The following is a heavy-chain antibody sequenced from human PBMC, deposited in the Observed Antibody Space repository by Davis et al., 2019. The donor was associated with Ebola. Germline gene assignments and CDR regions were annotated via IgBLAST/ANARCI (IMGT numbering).Heavy chain of an antibody. Sequence: GGSLRLSCTASGFTASSNHMSWVRQAPGKGLEWVSVIYDQSTAYADAVRGRFIISRDKSNNTLSLEMSSLRVDDTAVYYCATTQWLREFDNWGQGTLVTVSS. CDR2: IYDQST. V-gene: IGHV3-53*05. D-gene: IGHD6-19*01. CDR1: GFTASSNH. CDR3: ATTQWLREFDN. J-gene: IGHJ4*02.